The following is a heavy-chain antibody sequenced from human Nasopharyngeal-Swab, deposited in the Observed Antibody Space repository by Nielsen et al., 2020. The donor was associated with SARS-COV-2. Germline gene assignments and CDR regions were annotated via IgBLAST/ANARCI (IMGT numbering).Heavy chain of an antibody. CDR2: IYFSGST. CDR3: ARDPGKETIFGVVNLYFDY. CDR1: GGSISSGGYY. Sequence: SETLSLTCTVPGGSISSGGYYWSWIRQHPGKGLEWIGYIYFSGSTYYNPSLKSRVTISVDKSKNQFSLKLSSVTAADTAVYYCARDPGKETIFGVVNLYFDYWGQGTLVTVSS. J-gene: IGHJ4*02. D-gene: IGHD3-3*01. V-gene: IGHV4-31*03.